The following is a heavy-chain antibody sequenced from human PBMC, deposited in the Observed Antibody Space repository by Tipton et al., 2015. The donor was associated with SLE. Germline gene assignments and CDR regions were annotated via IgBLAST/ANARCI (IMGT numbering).Heavy chain of an antibody. CDR3: ARGGVGFFDI. CDR1: FLSFSGYY. Sequence: TLSLPFSFSFLSFSGYYWSWIRQPPGKGLEWIGEINHSGSTNYNPSLKSRVTISVDTSKNQFSLKLSSVTAADTAVYYCARGGVGFFDIWGQGTMVTVSS. V-gene: IGHV4-34*01. CDR2: INHSGST. D-gene: IGHD1-26*01. J-gene: IGHJ3*02.